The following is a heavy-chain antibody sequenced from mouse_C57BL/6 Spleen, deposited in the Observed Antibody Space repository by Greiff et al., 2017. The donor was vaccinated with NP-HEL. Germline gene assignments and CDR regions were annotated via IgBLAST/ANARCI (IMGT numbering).Heavy chain of an antibody. CDR2: ISNLAYSI. J-gene: IGHJ1*03. D-gene: IGHD1-1*01. Sequence: DVQLVESGGGLVQPGGSLKLSCAASGFTFSDYGMAWVRQAPRKGPEWVAFISNLAYSIYYADTVTGRFTFSRENAKNTLYLEMSSLRSEDTAMYYCARHGYYGSSYGYFDVWGTGTTVTVSS. CDR1: GFTFSDYG. CDR3: ARHGYYGSSYGYFDV. V-gene: IGHV5-15*01.